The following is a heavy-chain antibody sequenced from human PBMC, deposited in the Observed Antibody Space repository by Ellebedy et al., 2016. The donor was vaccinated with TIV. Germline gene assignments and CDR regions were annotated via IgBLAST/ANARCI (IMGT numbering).Heavy chain of an antibody. CDR3: VRDPYSYGP. CDR2: INSDKSAT. D-gene: IGHD1-26*01. J-gene: IGHJ5*02. V-gene: IGHV3-74*01. CDR1: GFTFSNYW. Sequence: GESLKISCAASGFTFSNYWMHWVRQAPGKGLVWVSRINSDKSATNHADSVKGRFTISRDNAKNTLYLQMNSLRDDDTAIYYCVRDPYSYGPWGQGTLVTASS.